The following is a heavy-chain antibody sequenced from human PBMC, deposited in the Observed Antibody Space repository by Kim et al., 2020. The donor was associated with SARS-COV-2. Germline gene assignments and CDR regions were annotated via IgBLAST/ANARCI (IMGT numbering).Heavy chain of an antibody. V-gene: IGHV3-72*01. Sequence: GGSLRLSCAASGFTFSDHYMDWVRQAPGKGLEWVARARSKAKGYTTQYAASVTGRFTVSRDDSKNSLYLQMNSLKTEDTAVYYCATALDDTSCYYYFDYWGQGTLVTVSS. J-gene: IGHJ4*02. CDR1: GFTFSDHY. CDR2: ARSKAKGYTT. D-gene: IGHD3-22*01. CDR3: ATALDDTSCYYYFDY.